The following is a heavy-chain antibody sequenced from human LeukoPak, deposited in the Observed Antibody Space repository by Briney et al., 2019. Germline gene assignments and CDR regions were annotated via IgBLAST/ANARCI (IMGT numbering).Heavy chain of an antibody. CDR2: IHYSGAT. Sequence: SETLSLTCTVSGGSISSSSFHWGWIRQPPGKGLDWIGSIHYSGATYYNPSLKSRVTISVDTSKNQFSLKPSSVTAADTAVYYCARHGWCSGGSCYLGAFGYWGQGTLATVSP. J-gene: IGHJ4*02. V-gene: IGHV4-39*01. CDR3: ARHGWCSGGSCYLGAFGY. CDR1: GGSISSSSFH. D-gene: IGHD2-15*01.